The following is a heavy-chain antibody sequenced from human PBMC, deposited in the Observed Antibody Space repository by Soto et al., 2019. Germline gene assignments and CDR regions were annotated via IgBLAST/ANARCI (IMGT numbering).Heavy chain of an antibody. CDR2: IYYSGST. D-gene: IGHD2-2*01. J-gene: IGHJ6*02. V-gene: IGHV4-30-4*02. Sequence: SETLSLTCSVSGGSISSGYYYWSWIRQPPGKGLEWIGNIYYSGSTYYNPSLKSQVTISVDTSKNQFSLKLRSVTAADTAVYYCARTYCSSASCYGLYYFGMDVWGQGTTVTVSS. CDR3: ARTYCSSASCYGLYYFGMDV. CDR1: GGSISSGYYY.